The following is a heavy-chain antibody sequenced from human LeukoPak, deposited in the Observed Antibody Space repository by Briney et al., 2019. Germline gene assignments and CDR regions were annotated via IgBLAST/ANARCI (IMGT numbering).Heavy chain of an antibody. D-gene: IGHD3-16*01. V-gene: IGHV3-21*01. CDR3: ARSWGSGDY. CDR2: ISSSSSYI. J-gene: IGHJ4*02. CDR1: GFTFSSYS. Sequence: GGSLRLSCAASGFTFSSYSMNWVRQAPGKGLEWVSSISSSSSYIYHADSVKGRFTISRDNSKNTLYLQMNSLRAEDTAVYYCARSWGSGDYWGQGTLVTVSS.